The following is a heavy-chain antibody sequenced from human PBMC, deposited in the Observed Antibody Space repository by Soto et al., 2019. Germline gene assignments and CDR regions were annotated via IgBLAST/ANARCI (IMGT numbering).Heavy chain of an antibody. D-gene: IGHD1-26*01. CDR3: ARVVPGAEAWFGP. CDR2: ISLYSDGT. CDR1: GYTFSNYG. V-gene: IGHV1-18*01. Sequence: AAVKVSCKTSGYTFSNYGITWVRQAPGQALEWLGWISLYSDGTNYAQKFQGRVSMTTDTSTTTAYMELRSLRSDDTAVYYCARVVPGAEAWFGPWGQGTLVTVSS. J-gene: IGHJ5*02.